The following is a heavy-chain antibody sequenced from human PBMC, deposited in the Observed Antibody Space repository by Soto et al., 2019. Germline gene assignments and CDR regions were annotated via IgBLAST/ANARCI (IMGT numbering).Heavy chain of an antibody. Sequence: QVQLVESGGGVVQPGRSLRLSCAASGFTFSSYGMHWVRQAPGMGLEWVAVISYDGSNKYYADSVKGRFTISRDNSKNTLYLQMNSLRAEDTAVYYCALISGNSYGTFDYWGQGTLVTVSS. J-gene: IGHJ4*02. CDR3: ALISGNSYGTFDY. CDR2: ISYDGSNK. CDR1: GFTFSSYG. D-gene: IGHD5-18*01. V-gene: IGHV3-30*03.